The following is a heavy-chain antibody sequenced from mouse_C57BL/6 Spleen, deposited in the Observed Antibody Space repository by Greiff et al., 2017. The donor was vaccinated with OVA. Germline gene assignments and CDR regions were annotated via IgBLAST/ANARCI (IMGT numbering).Heavy chain of an antibody. J-gene: IGHJ2*01. CDR3: ARAEITTVPDY. Sequence: EVKLLESGPGLVKPSQSLSLTCSVTGYSITSGYYWNWIRQFPGNKLEWMGYISYDGSNNYNPSLKNRISITRDTSKNQFFLKLNSVTTEDTATYYCARAEITTVPDYWGQGTTLTVSS. V-gene: IGHV3-6*01. CDR1: GYSITSGYY. D-gene: IGHD1-1*01. CDR2: ISYDGSN.